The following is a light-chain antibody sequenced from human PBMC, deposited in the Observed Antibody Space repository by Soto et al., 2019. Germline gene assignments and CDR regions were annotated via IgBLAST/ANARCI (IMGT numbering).Light chain of an antibody. V-gene: IGLV1-47*01. CDR3: AAWDDSLSGVV. CDR2: KNN. CDR1: SSNIGSNY. J-gene: IGLJ3*02. Sequence: QSVLTQPPSASGTPGQRVTISCSGSSSNIGSNYVYWYQQLPGTAPKLLISKNNQRPSGVPDRFSGSKSGTSASLAITGLRSEDEADYFCAAWDDSLSGVVFGRGTKLTVL.